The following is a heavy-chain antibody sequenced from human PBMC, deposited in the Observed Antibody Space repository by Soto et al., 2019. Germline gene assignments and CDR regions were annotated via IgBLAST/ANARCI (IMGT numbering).Heavy chain of an antibody. J-gene: IGHJ1*01. V-gene: IGHV4-4*02. Sequence: KPSETLSLTCAVSGDSINSNNWWSWVRQSPGKGLEWIGQIYQSGDTHFNPSLRSRVAISLDTSKSQFSLNLRSVTAADTAVYFCARDRDDSSRHSYLYFQHWGRGALVTVSS. CDR1: GDSINSNNW. CDR3: ARDRDDSSRHSYLYFQH. D-gene: IGHD3-22*01. CDR2: IYQSGDT.